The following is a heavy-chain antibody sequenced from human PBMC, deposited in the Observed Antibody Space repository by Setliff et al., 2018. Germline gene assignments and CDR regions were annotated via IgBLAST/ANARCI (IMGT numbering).Heavy chain of an antibody. J-gene: IGHJ1*01. CDR3: AKNHDSSGYYSYFQH. D-gene: IGHD3-22*01. Sequence: GGSLRLSCAASGFTFSTYAIHWVRQAPGKGLEWVAVISYDGGNKFYADSVKGRFSISRDNSENTLYLQMNSLRAEDTAVYYCAKNHDSSGYYSYFQHWGQGTLVTVSS. CDR1: GFTFSTYA. V-gene: IGHV3-30-3*02. CDR2: ISYDGGNK.